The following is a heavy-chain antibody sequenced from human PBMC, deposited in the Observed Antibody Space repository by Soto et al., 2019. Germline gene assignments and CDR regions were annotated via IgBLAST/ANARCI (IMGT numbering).Heavy chain of an antibody. CDR1: GGSISSYY. V-gene: IGHV4-59*08. D-gene: IGHD6-13*01. CDR2: IYYSGST. J-gene: IGHJ4*02. CDR3: ARHVGIAAAPRLEY. Sequence: PSETLSLTCTVSGGSISSYYWSWIRQPPGKGLEWIGYIYYSGSTNYNPSLKSRVTISVDTSKNQFSLKLSSVTAADTAVYYCARHVGIAAAPRLEYWGQGTLVTVSS.